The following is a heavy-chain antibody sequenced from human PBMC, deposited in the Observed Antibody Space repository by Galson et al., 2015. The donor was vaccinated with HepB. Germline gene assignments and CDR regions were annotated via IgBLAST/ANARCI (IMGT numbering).Heavy chain of an antibody. D-gene: IGHD3-22*01. CDR1: GGSFSGYY. V-gene: IGHV4-34*01. Sequence: LSLTCAVYGGSFSGYYWSWIRQPPGKGLEWIGEINHSGSTNYNPSLKSRVTISVDTSKNQFSLKLSSVTAADTAVYYCARAPTYYYDSSGYYYHLGMSDGMDVWGQGTTVTVSS. J-gene: IGHJ6*02. CDR3: ARAPTYYYDSSGYYYHLGMSDGMDV. CDR2: INHSGST.